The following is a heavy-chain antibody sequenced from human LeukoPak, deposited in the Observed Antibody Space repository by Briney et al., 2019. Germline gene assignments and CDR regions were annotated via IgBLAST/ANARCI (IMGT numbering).Heavy chain of an antibody. V-gene: IGHV1-58*01. CDR2: IVVGSGNT. CDR3: AAAASYYDFWSGYEASPLFDY. CDR1: GFTFTSSA. J-gene: IGHJ4*02. Sequence: SVKVSCKASGFTFTSSAVQWVRQARGQRLEWIGWIVVGSGNTNYAQKFQERVTITRDMSTSTAYMELSSLRSEDTAVYYCAAAASYYDFWSGYEASPLFDYWGQGTLVTVSS. D-gene: IGHD3-3*01.